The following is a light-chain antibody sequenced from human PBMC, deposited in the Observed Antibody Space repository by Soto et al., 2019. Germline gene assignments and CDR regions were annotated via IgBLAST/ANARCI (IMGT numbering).Light chain of an antibody. CDR2: SND. Sequence: QPVLTQPPSASGTPGPGVTISCSGSSSNIGTNTVNWYKQLPGTAPKLLIYSNDLRPSGVPDRFSGSKSGTSASLAISGLQSEDEADYYCEAWDDSRYGAVFGGGTKLTVL. CDR3: EAWDDSRYGAV. CDR1: SSNIGTNT. J-gene: IGLJ2*01. V-gene: IGLV1-44*01.